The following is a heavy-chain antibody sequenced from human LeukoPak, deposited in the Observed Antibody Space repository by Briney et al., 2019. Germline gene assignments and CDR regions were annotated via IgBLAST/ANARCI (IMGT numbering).Heavy chain of an antibody. J-gene: IGHJ3*02. CDR3: ARDQSVVEVPAAEEHAFDI. Sequence: PSETLSLTCTVSGGSISSPIYFWGWSRQPPGKGLEWIGNIFYSGSTYYNPSLMSRVTISVDRSKNQFSLKLSSVTAADTAVYYCARDQSVVEVPAAEEHAFDIWGQGTLVTVSS. CDR1: GGSISSPIYF. CDR2: IFYSGST. V-gene: IGHV4-39*07. D-gene: IGHD2-2*01.